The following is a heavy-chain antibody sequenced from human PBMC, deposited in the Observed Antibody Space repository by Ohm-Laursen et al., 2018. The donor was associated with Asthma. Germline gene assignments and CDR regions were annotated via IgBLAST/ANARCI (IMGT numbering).Heavy chain of an antibody. CDR3: VREAAGFDP. CDR2: ISTGSRMI. D-gene: IGHD6-13*01. V-gene: IGHV3-48*01. J-gene: IGHJ5*02. Sequence: SLRLSCTASGFSFTNYWMTWVRQAPGKGLEWVSHISTGSRMILYGGSVKGRFTISRDDAKNSLFLQMNSLGVDDTAVYYCVREAAGFDPWGQGTLVTVSS. CDR1: GFSFTNYW.